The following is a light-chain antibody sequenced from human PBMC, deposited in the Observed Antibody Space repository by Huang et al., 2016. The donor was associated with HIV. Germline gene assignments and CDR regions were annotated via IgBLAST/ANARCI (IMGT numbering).Light chain of an antibody. Sequence: EIALTQSPDFQSVTPKEKVTITCRASQSICTSLHWYQQKPNQSPKLLIKYASQSVSGVTSRFSGSGSGTDFTLTINSLEAEDAATYYCHQSSSLPQTFGQGTKVEIK. V-gene: IGKV6-21*01. J-gene: IGKJ1*01. CDR1: QSICTS. CDR3: HQSSSLPQT. CDR2: YAS.